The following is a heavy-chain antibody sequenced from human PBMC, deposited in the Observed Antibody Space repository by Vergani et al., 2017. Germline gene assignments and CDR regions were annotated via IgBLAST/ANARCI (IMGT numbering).Heavy chain of an antibody. D-gene: IGHD1-26*01. CDR3: VKDAGSYVNFFDS. CDR2: LTGGGGST. V-gene: IGHV3-23*01. CDR1: GFTFSTYA. J-gene: IGHJ4*02. Sequence: EVQLLESGGSLKQPGGSVRLSCAASGFTFSTYAMHWVRQAPGKGLEWVSALTGGGGSTNYSDSFKGRFIISRDNSRDTLYLQMNSLRPEDTATYYCVKDAGSYVNFFDSWGQGTLVTVSS.